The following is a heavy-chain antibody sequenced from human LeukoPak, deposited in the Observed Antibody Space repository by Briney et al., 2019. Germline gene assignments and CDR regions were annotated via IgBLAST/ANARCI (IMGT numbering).Heavy chain of an antibody. J-gene: IGHJ4*02. CDR1: GFTFSSYA. Sequence: GRSLRLSCAASGFTFSSYAMHWVRQAPGKGLEWVAVISYDGSNKYYADSVKGRFTISRDNSKNTLYLQMNSLRAEDTAVYYCARDRLRTAMVMFYWGQGTLVTVSS. D-gene: IGHD5-18*01. CDR2: ISYDGSNK. CDR3: ARDRLRTAMVMFY. V-gene: IGHV3-30*04.